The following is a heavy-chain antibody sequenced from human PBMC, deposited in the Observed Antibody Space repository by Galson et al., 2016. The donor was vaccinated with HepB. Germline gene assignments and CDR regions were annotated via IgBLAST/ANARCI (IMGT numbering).Heavy chain of an antibody. CDR3: AKSRWLNGGPYYFDS. D-gene: IGHD7-27*01. J-gene: IGHJ4*02. V-gene: IGHV3-73*01. CDR2: IRNKAYTYAT. CDR1: GFTFSDSA. Sequence: SLRLSCAASGFTFSDSAMHWVRQASGKGLEWVGRIRNKAYTYATAYAASVKGRFTISRDNAKNSLYLQMNSLAPEDTALYFCAKSRWLNGGPYYFDSWGQGTLVTVSS.